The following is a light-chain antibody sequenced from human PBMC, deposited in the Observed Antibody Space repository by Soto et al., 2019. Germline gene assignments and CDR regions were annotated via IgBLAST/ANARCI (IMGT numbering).Light chain of an antibody. CDR3: QQYGSSPPIFT. Sequence: EIVLTQSPGTLSLSPGERATLSCRASQSVSSSYLAWYQQKPGQAPSLLIYGASSRATGIPDRFSGSGSGTDLTLTISRLEPDDFAVYYCQQYGSSPPIFTFGHGTPVHIK. CDR2: GAS. CDR1: QSVSSSY. V-gene: IGKV3-20*01. J-gene: IGKJ3*01.